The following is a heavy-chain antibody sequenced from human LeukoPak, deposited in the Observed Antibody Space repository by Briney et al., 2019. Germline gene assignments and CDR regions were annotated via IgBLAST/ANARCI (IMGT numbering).Heavy chain of an antibody. J-gene: IGHJ4*02. CDR1: GFTFSSYA. CDR2: ISGSGGST. CDR3: ARDLTTPTPYDSSGYYWD. Sequence: PGGSLRLSCAASGFTFSSYAMSWVRQAPGKGLEWVSAISGSGGSTYYADSVKGRFTISRDNSKNTLYLQMNSLRAEDTAVYYCARDLTTPTPYDSSGYYWDWGQGTLVTVSS. D-gene: IGHD3-22*01. V-gene: IGHV3-23*01.